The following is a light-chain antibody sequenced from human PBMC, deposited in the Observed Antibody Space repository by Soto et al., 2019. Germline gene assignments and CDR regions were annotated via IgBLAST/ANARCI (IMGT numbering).Light chain of an antibody. Sequence: EIVMTQSPSTLSVSPGETATLSCRASQSVSNNVAWYQQKPGQAPRLLILGASTRATGIPARFSSSGSGTEFTLSISSLQSEDFAVYYCKQYKEWPPFTFGQGTRLEIK. CDR3: KQYKEWPPFT. CDR2: GAS. J-gene: IGKJ5*01. CDR1: QSVSNN. V-gene: IGKV3-15*01.